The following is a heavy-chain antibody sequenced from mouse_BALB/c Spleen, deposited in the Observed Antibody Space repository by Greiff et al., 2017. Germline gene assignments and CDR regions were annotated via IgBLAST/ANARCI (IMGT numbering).Heavy chain of an antibody. V-gene: IGHV5-6-4*01. CDR3: TREKYGNSWFAY. CDR2: ISSGGSYT. Sequence: EVKVEESGGGLVKPGGSLKLSCAASGFTFSSYTMSWVRQTPEKRLEWVATISSGGSYTYYPDSVKGRFTISRDNAKNTLYLQMRSLKSEDTAMYYCTREKYGNSWFAYWGQGTLVTVSA. CDR1: GFTFSSYT. D-gene: IGHD2-10*02. J-gene: IGHJ3*01.